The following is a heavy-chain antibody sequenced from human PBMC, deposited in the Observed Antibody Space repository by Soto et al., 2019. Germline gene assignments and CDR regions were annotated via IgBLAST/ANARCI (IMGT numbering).Heavy chain of an antibody. Sequence: QVQLVQSGAEVKKPGSSVKVSCKASGCTFSSYAISWLRQAPGQGLEWMGGIIPIFGTANYAQKFQGRVTITADESTSTAYMELSSLRSEDTAVYYCARRYCSSTSCYYYYYGMDVWGQGTTVTVSS. CDR3: ARRYCSSTSCYYYYYGMDV. D-gene: IGHD2-2*01. V-gene: IGHV1-69*01. J-gene: IGHJ6*02. CDR1: GCTFSSYA. CDR2: IIPIFGTA.